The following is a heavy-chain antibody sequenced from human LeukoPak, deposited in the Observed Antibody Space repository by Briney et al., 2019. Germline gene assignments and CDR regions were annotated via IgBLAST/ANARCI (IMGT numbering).Heavy chain of an antibody. D-gene: IGHD6-13*01. Sequence: GASVKVSFKASGYTFTGYYMHWVRQAPGQGLEWMGWINPNSGGTNYAQKFQGRVTMTRDTSISTAYMELSRLRSDDTAVYYCARDAVAAAGNNWFYPCGQGTLVTVSS. CDR2: INPNSGGT. CDR3: ARDAVAAAGNNWFYP. J-gene: IGHJ5*02. CDR1: GYTFTGYY. V-gene: IGHV1-2*02.